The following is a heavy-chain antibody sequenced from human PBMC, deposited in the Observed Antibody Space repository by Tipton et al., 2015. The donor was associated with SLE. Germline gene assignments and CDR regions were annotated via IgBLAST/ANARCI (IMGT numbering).Heavy chain of an antibody. CDR2: IYYSGST. Sequence: TLSLTCTVFRGSISSSSYYWGWIRQPPGKGLEWIGSIYYSGSTYYNPSLKSRVTISVDTSKNQFSPKLSSVTAADTAVYYCARHEWLVGATKENYFDYWGQGTLVTVSS. D-gene: IGHD1-26*01. J-gene: IGHJ4*02. CDR3: ARHEWLVGATKENYFDY. V-gene: IGHV4-39*07. CDR1: RGSISSSSYY.